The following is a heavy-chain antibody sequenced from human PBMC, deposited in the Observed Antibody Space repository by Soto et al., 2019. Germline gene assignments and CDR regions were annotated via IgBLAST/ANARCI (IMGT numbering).Heavy chain of an antibody. Sequence: GASVKVSCKASGYTFTSYGITCVRQAPGQGLEWMGWISADNGNTNYAQKLQGRVTMTTDTTTSTAYMELRSLRTDDTAVYYCAREGLAGTTVTTHWFDPWGQGTLVTVSS. CDR3: AREGLAGTTVTTHWFDP. CDR2: ISADNGNT. D-gene: IGHD4-17*01. CDR1: GYTFTSYG. V-gene: IGHV1-18*01. J-gene: IGHJ5*02.